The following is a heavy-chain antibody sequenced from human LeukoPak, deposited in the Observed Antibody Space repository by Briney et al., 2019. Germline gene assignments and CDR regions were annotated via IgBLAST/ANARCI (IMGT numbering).Heavy chain of an antibody. CDR3: ARDLRDIVVVVAATRGVWFDP. V-gene: IGHV1-69*13. D-gene: IGHD2-15*01. Sequence: SVKVSCKASGGTFSSYAIGWVRQAPGQGLEWMGGIIPIFGTANYAQKFQGRVTITADESTSTAYMELSSLRSEDTAVYYCARDLRDIVVVVAATRGVWFDPWGQGTLVTVSS. CDR1: GGTFSSYA. CDR2: IIPIFGTA. J-gene: IGHJ5*02.